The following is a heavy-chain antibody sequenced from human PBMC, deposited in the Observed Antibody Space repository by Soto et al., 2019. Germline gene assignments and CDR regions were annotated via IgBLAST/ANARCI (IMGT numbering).Heavy chain of an antibody. V-gene: IGHV4-4*02. Sequence: QVELQESGPRLVKSSGTLSLTCEVSSGSISTGNWWSWVRQPPGKGLEWIGEIYYTGATNYNPSLKSRVTLTIDKSKDQFSLILTSATAADPAVYYCARVFSSGSGWMYYFDFWGQGILVSVSS. CDR3: ARVFSSGSGWMYYFDF. J-gene: IGHJ4*02. D-gene: IGHD6-25*01. CDR1: SGSISTGNW. CDR2: IYYTGAT.